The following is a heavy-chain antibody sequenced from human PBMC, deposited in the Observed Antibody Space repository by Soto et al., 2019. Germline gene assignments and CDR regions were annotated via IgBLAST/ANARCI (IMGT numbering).Heavy chain of an antibody. CDR2: IDGRGEYT. CDR3: AKDPRIAVAGIFDY. D-gene: IGHD6-19*01. J-gene: IGHJ4*02. V-gene: IGHV3-23*01. Sequence: EVQVLESGGDSVQPGGSLRLSCAASGFTFSNYAMIWVRQAPGKGLEWVSVIDGRGEYTNYANFVKGRFTVSRDNSKNTLYLQMNSLRAEDTAVYYCAKDPRIAVAGIFDYWGQGTLVTVSS. CDR1: GFTFSNYA.